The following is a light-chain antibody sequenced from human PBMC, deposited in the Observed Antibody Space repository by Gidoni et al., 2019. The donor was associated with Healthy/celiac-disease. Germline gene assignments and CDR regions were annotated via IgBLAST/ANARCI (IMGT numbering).Light chain of an antibody. CDR2: GAS. J-gene: IGKJ2*01. CDR3: QQYGSSPYT. Sequence: ILFTQSPGTLSFSPGERATLSCRASQSVSSSYLAWYQQKPGQAPRLLIYGASSRATGIPDRISGSGSGTDFTLTISRLEPEDFAVYYCQQYGSSPYTFGQGTKLEIK. V-gene: IGKV3-20*01. CDR1: QSVSSSY.